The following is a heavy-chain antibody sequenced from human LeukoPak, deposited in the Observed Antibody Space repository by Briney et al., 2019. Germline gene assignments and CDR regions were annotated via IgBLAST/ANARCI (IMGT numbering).Heavy chain of an antibody. CDR2: ISYDGSNK. J-gene: IGHJ4*02. D-gene: IGHD3-22*01. V-gene: IGHV3-30*03. Sequence: GGSLRLSCAASGFTFSSYGMNWVRQAPGKGLDWVAVISYDGSNKYYADSVKGRFTIYRDNSKNTLFVQMSSLRAEDTAVYYCARGEYYSDTSSYFDYWGQGTLVTVSS. CDR1: GFTFSSYG. CDR3: ARGEYYSDTSSYFDY.